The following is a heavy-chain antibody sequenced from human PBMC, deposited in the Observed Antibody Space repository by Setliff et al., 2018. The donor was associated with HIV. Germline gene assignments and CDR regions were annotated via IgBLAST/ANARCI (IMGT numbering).Heavy chain of an antibody. CDR1: GYTFTSYG. J-gene: IGHJ4*02. Sequence: GASVKVSCKASGYTFTSYGISWVRQAPGQGLEWMGWISAYNGNTNYAQKLQGRVTMTTDTSTSTAYMELRSLRSDDTAVYYCARDISGWYRGSFDYWGQGTLVTVSS. CDR2: ISAYNGNT. D-gene: IGHD6-19*01. CDR3: ARDISGWYRGSFDY. V-gene: IGHV1-18*01.